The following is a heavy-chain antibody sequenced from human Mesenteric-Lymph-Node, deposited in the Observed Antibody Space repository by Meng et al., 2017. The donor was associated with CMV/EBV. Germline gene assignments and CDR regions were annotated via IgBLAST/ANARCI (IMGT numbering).Heavy chain of an antibody. J-gene: IGHJ4*02. Sequence: ESLKISCAASGLTFTNHAMNWVRQAPGKGLEWIGYAYYGDYTNYNPSLKSRLTISVEKSKNQFSLKLSSVTAADTGVYYCAVPAANGGGGNTDYWGQGTLVTVSS. CDR1: GLTFTNHA. V-gene: IGHV4-59*11. D-gene: IGHD2-2*01. CDR2: AYYGDYT. CDR3: AVPAANGGGGNTDY.